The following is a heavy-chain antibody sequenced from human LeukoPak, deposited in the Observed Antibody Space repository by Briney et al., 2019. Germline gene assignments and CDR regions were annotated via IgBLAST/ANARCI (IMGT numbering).Heavy chain of an antibody. CDR1: GFTFSSYA. CDR3: AKERNSYYYYGMDV. Sequence: TGGSLRLSCVASGFTFSSYAMNWVRQAPGMGLEWVSVITSSGGSTAYADSVRGRFTISRDNSKNKLYLQMNSLRAEDTAVYYCAKERNSYYYYGMDVWGQGTTVTVSS. CDR2: ITSSGGST. D-gene: IGHD4-23*01. J-gene: IGHJ6*02. V-gene: IGHV3-23*01.